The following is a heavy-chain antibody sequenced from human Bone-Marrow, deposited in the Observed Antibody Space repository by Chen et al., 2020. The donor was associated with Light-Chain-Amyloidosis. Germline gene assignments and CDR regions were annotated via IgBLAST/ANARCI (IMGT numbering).Heavy chain of an antibody. CDR2: IYPDDSDA. CDR1: GYTFRSYW. D-gene: IGHD5-12*01. J-gene: IGHJ4*02. CDR3: ARRRDGYNFDY. V-gene: IGHV5-51*01. Sequence: EVQLEQSGPEVKKPGESLKISCKGSGYTFRSYWIGWVRQMPGKGLEWMGVIYPDDSDARYSPSFEGQVTISDDKSITTDYLQWRSLKASDTAMYYCARRRDGYNFDYWGQGTLVTVSS.